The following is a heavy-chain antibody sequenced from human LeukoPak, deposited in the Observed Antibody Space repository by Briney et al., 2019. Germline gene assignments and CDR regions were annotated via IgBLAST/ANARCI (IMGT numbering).Heavy chain of an antibody. J-gene: IGHJ4*02. Sequence: SETLSLTCAVYGVSFSGYYWSGIRQPPGKGLEWIGEINHSGSTNYNPSLKSRVTISVDTSKNQCSLKLSSVTAADTAVYYCARVGSPSVAGVFDYWGQGTLVTVSS. CDR1: GVSFSGYY. CDR2: INHSGST. CDR3: ARVGSPSVAGVFDY. D-gene: IGHD2-15*01. V-gene: IGHV4-34*01.